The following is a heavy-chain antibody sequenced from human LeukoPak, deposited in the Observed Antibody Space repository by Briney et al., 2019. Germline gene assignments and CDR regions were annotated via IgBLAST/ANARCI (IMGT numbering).Heavy chain of an antibody. CDR2: IRSKAYGGTT. D-gene: IGHD5-12*01. CDR3: TRPDIVTTIEPDAFDI. J-gene: IGHJ3*02. Sequence: GGSLRLSCTASGFTFGDYAMSWVRQGSGKGLEWVGFIRSKAYGGTTEYAASVKGRFTISRDDSKSIAYLQMNSLKTEDTAVYYCTRPDIVTTIEPDAFDIWGQGTMVTVSS. V-gene: IGHV3-49*04. CDR1: GFTFGDYA.